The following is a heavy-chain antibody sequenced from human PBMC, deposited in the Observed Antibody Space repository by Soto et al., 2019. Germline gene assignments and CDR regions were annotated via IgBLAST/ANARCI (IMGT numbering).Heavy chain of an antibody. CDR2: IYNSGS. V-gene: IGHV4-59*08. CDR1: GASISGHF. Sequence: PSETLSLTCTVSGASISGHFWSWIRQPPGKGLEWIAYIYNSGSSYNPSLKSRVTISVDTSKNQLSLKLSSVIAADSAVYYCANNADVWGQGTTVTVSS. J-gene: IGHJ6*02. CDR3: ANNADV. D-gene: IGHD1-20*01.